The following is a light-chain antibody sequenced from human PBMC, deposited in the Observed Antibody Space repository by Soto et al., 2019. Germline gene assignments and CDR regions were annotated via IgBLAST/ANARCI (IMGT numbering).Light chain of an antibody. V-gene: IGLV1-44*01. Sequence: QSLLTQPPSASGTPWQRVTISCSGSSSNIGSNTVNWYQQLPGTAPKLVIYSNNQRPSGVPDRFSGSKSGTSASLAISGLQSEDEADYYCVAWDDSLYGYVVFGGGTKVTVL. CDR3: VAWDDSLYGYVV. J-gene: IGLJ2*01. CDR2: SNN. CDR1: SSNIGSNT.